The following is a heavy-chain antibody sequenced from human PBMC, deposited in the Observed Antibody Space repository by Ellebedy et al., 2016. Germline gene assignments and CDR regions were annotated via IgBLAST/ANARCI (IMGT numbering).Heavy chain of an antibody. V-gene: IGHV3-49*03. J-gene: IGHJ4*02. D-gene: IGHD2-15*01. CDR1: GFTFGDYA. CDR3: TREKVVVAATIVPPFDY. CDR2: IRSKAYGGTT. Sequence: GGSLRLSCTASGFTFGDYAMSWFRQAPGKGLEWVGFIRSKAYGGTTEYAASVKGRFTISRDDSKSIAYLQMNSLKTEDTAVYYCTREKVVVAATIVPPFDYWGQGTLVTVSS.